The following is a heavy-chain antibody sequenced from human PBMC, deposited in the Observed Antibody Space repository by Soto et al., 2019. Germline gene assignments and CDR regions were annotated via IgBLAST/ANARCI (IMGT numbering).Heavy chain of an antibody. CDR3: ARKLMGTIPFDS. J-gene: IGHJ4*02. D-gene: IGHD1-7*01. V-gene: IGHV3-23*01. CDR2: ISAASDTI. Sequence: GGSLRLSCAASGFTFNSYVMSWVRQTPGKGLEWVSTISAASDTIEYADSVKGRFTISRDNSRNTLYLQMDSLRAEDTAVYYCARKLMGTIPFDSWGRGTLVTVSS. CDR1: GFTFNSYV.